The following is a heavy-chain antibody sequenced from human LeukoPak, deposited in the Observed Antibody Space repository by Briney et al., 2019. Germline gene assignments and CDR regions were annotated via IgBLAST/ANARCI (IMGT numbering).Heavy chain of an antibody. CDR2: IRYDGSNK. D-gene: IGHD3-22*01. V-gene: IGHV3-30*02. CDR3: AKDFSRGTYYYDSSGYFGN. J-gene: IGHJ4*02. CDR1: GFTFSSYG. Sequence: PGGSLRLSCAASGFTFSSYGMHWVRQAPGKGLEWVAFIRYDGSNKYYADSVTGRFTISRDNSKNTLYLQMNSLRAEDTAMYYCAKDFSRGTYYYDSSGYFGNWGQGTLVTVSS.